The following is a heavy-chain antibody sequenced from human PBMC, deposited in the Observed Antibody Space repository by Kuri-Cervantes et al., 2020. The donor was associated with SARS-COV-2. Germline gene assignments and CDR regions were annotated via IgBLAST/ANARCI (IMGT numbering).Heavy chain of an antibody. Sequence: GSLRLSCTVSGGSISSRSYYWGWIRQPPGKGLEWIGSMLSYYNPSLKSRVTISVDTSKNQFSLKLSSVTAADTAVYYCARYGIFGVVIMMGYYYGMDVWGQGTTVTVSS. CDR2: MLS. CDR1: GGSISSRSYY. J-gene: IGHJ6*02. V-gene: IGHV4-39*01. D-gene: IGHD3-3*01. CDR3: ARYGIFGVVIMMGYYYGMDV.